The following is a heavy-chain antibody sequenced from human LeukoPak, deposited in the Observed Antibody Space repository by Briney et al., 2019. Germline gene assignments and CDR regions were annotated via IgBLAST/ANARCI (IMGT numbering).Heavy chain of an antibody. Sequence: SETLPLTCTVSGGSISSYYWSWIRQPPGKGLEWIGYIYYSGSTNYNPSLKSRVTISVDTSKNQFSLKLSSVTAADTAVYYCARLAIRPYNWFDPWGQGTLVTVSS. D-gene: IGHD2-2*02. CDR3: ARLAIRPYNWFDP. J-gene: IGHJ5*02. CDR2: IYYSGST. V-gene: IGHV4-59*08. CDR1: GGSISSYY.